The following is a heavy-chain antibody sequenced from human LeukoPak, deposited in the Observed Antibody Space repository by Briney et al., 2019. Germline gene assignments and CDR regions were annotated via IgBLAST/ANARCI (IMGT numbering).Heavy chain of an antibody. D-gene: IGHD2-15*01. CDR1: GFTFSSYP. Sequence: GGSLRLSCAASGFTFSSYPMGWVRQAPGKGLEWVSAISGTGNRTYYADSVKGRFTISRDNSKNTLYLQMNSLRGEDTAIYYCAKDFRYCSGGGCYGWFDPWGQGTLVTVSS. CDR3: AKDFRYCSGGGCYGWFDP. CDR2: ISGTGNRT. J-gene: IGHJ5*02. V-gene: IGHV3-23*01.